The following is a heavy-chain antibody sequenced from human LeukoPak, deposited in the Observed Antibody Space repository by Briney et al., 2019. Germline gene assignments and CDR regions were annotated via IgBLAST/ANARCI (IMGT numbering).Heavy chain of an antibody. CDR2: INSDGSEG. CDR1: GFTFSGFW. J-gene: IGHJ4*02. V-gene: IGHV3-7*03. Sequence: GGSLRLSCAVSGFTFSGFWMSWSRQAPGKGLEWVASINSDGSEGYYADVVKGRFTISRDNAKNSLYLQINSLRAEDTAVYYCARIGDGDFDYWGQGTLVTVSS. D-gene: IGHD4-17*01. CDR3: ARIGDGDFDY.